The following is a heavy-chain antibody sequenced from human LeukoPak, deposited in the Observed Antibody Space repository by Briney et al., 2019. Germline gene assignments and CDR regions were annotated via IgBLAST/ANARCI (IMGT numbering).Heavy chain of an antibody. V-gene: IGHV4-39*07. J-gene: IGHJ3*01. Sequence: PSETLSLTCTVSGGSISGSSYYWGWIRQPPGKGLEWIGRIQTSGSTNSNPSLKRRVTMSVDTSKNQFSLKLTSVTAADTAAYYCARENLDGFDVWGQGTMVTVSS. CDR2: IQTSGST. CDR3: ARENLDGFDV. CDR1: GGSISGSSYY.